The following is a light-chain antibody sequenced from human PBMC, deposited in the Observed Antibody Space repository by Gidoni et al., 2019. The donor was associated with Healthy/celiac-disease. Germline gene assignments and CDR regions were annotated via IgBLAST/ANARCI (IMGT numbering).Light chain of an antibody. V-gene: IGKV3-20*01. J-gene: IGKJ4*01. Sequence: IVLTQSPGTLSLSPGERATLSCRASQSVSSSYLAGYQQKPGQAPRLLIYGASSRATGIPDRFSGSGSGTDFTLTISRLEPEDFAVYYCQQYGSSPSSAFGGGTKVEIK. CDR2: GAS. CDR3: QQYGSSPSSA. CDR1: QSVSSSY.